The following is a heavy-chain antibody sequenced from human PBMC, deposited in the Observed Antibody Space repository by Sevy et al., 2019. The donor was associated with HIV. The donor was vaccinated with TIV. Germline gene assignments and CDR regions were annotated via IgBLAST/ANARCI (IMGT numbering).Heavy chain of an antibody. J-gene: IGHJ4*02. V-gene: IGHV3-30-3*01. CDR3: ARDRGSGKNVFFDY. CDR2: ISYDGSNK. D-gene: IGHD3-10*01. Sequence: GGSLRLSCAASGFTFSSYAMHWVRQAPGKGLEWVAVISYDGSNKYYADSGKGRFTISRDNSKNTLYLQMNSLRTEDTAVYYCARDRGSGKNVFFDYWGQGTLVTVSS. CDR1: GFTFSSYA.